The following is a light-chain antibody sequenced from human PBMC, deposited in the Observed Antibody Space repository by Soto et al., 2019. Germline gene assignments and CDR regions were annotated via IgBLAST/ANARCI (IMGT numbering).Light chain of an antibody. CDR3: CSHAGTYTFEV. CDR1: SSDVGGYNY. V-gene: IGLV2-11*01. J-gene: IGLJ1*01. CDR2: DVS. Sequence: QSALTQPRSVSGSPGQSVTISCTGTSSDVGGYNYVSWYQQHPGKAPKVMIYDVSKRPSGVPDRFSGSKSGNTASLTISGLQAGDEADYYCCSHAGTYTFEVFGTGTKV.